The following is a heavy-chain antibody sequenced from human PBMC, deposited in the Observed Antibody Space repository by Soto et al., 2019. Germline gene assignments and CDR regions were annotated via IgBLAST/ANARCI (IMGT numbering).Heavy chain of an antibody. CDR1: GFTFSSYA. J-gene: IGHJ4*02. CDR3: ARDISALDY. Sequence: GGSLRLSCVGSGFTFSSYAMRWVRQAPGRGLEWVSAIYSGGSTYYADSVKGRFTISRDNSKNTLYLQMNSLRAEDTAVYYCARDISALDYWGQGTLVTVSS. V-gene: IGHV3-66*01. CDR2: IYSGGST.